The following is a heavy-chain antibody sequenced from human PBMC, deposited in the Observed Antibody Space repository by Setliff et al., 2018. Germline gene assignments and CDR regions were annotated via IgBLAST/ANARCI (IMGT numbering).Heavy chain of an antibody. J-gene: IGHJ5*02. V-gene: IGHV4-61*02. CDR2: LHTSEST. D-gene: IGHD1-26*01. Sequence: SETLSLTCGVSGGSRNSGSYYWSWIRQSTERGLEWLGRLHTSESTTYNPALNSRVTNSVDTSTNQFSLRLTSLTAADTAVYFCARDNTILGATDHWGQGTLVTVSS. CDR1: GGSRNSGSYY. CDR3: ARDNTILGATDH.